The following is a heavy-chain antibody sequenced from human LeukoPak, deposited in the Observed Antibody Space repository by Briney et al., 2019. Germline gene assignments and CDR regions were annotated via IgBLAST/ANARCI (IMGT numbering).Heavy chain of an antibody. CDR1: GGSISSYY. CDR2: IYYSGST. D-gene: IGHD6-13*01. V-gene: IGHV4-59*01. Sequence: PSETLSLTCTVSGGSISSYYWSWIRQPPGKGLEWIGYIYYSGSTNYNPSLKSRVTISVDTSKNQFSLKLSSVTAADTAVYYCARGLLAAAGTWSWFDPWGQGTLVTVSS. CDR3: ARGLLAAAGTWSWFDP. J-gene: IGHJ5*02.